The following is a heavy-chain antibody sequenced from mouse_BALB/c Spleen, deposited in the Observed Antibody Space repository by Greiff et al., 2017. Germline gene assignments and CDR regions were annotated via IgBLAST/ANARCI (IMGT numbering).Heavy chain of an antibody. J-gene: IGHJ4*01. CDR3: ARSYGNYRAMDY. D-gene: IGHD2-1*01. CDR2: ISNGGGST. Sequence: EVKLMESGGGLVQPGGSLKLSCAASGFTFSSYTMSWVRQTPEKRLEWVAYISNGGGSTYYPDTVKGRFTISRDNAKNTLYLQMSSLKSEDTAMYYCARSYGNYRAMDYWGQGTSVTVSS. CDR1: GFTFSSYT. V-gene: IGHV5-12-2*01.